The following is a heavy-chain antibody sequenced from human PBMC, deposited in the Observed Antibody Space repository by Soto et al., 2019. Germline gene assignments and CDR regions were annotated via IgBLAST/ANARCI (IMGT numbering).Heavy chain of an antibody. CDR3: AKDRGWTQYYYYGMDV. D-gene: IGHD3-10*01. V-gene: IGHV3-23*01. J-gene: IGHJ6*02. CDR2: ISGSGGST. CDR1: GFTFSSYA. Sequence: EVQLLESGGGLVQPGGSLRLSCAASGFTFSSYAMSWVRQAPGKGLEWVSAISGSGGSTYYADSVKGRFTISRDNSKTTLYLQMNSMRAEATAVYYCAKDRGWTQYYYYGMDVWGQGTTVTVSS.